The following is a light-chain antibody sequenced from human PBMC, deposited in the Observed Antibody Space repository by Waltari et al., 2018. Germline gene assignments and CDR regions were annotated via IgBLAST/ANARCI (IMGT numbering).Light chain of an antibody. V-gene: IGLV2-14*03. Sequence: QSALTQPASVSGSPGQSIAISCAGTSSDVGGYNFFSWYQQRPGKAPKTRIYDVTKRPSGGSDRFSGAKSGNTASLTISGLQAEDEGDYYCGSYRYGSSLVFGGGTRLTVL. CDR2: DVT. CDR1: SSDVGGYNF. CDR3: GSYRYGSSLV. J-gene: IGLJ2*01.